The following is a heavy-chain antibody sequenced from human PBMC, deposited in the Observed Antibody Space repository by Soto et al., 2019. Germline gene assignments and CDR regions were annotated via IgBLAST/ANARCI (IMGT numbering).Heavy chain of an antibody. CDR1: GGSFSGYY. J-gene: IGHJ5*02. D-gene: IGHD1-7*01. Sequence: SETLSLTCAVYGGSFSGYYWSWIRQPPGKGLEWIGEINHSGSTNYNPSLKSRVTISVDTSKNQFSLKLSSVTAADTAVYYCASLIPITGTIRFDPWGQGTLVTVSS. CDR3: ASLIPITGTIRFDP. CDR2: INHSGST. V-gene: IGHV4-34*01.